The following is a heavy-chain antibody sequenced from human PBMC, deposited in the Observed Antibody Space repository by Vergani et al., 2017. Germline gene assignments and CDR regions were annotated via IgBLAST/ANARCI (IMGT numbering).Heavy chain of an antibody. D-gene: IGHD2-15*01. CDR3: ARDKARDIVVVVAVTLRNYYYYGMGV. Sequence: EVQLVESGGGLIQPGGSLRLSCAASGFTFSSYSMNWVRQAPGKGLEWVSSISSSSSYIYYADSVKGRFTISRDNAKNSLYLQMNSLRAEDTAVYYCARDKARDIVVVVAVTLRNYYYYGMGVWGQGTTVTVSS. CDR1: GFTFSSYS. CDR2: ISSSSSYI. V-gene: IGHV3-21*01. J-gene: IGHJ6*02.